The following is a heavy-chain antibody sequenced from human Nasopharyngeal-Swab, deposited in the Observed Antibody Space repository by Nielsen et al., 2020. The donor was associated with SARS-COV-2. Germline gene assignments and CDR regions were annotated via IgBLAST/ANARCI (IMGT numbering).Heavy chain of an antibody. D-gene: IGHD6-6*01. CDR3: ARDRGGAALFSYYYYMDV. V-gene: IGHV3-53*01. CDR2: IYSGGST. CDR1: GFTVSSNY. J-gene: IGHJ6*03. Sequence: GGSLRLSCAASGFTVSSNYMSWVRQAPGKGLEWVSVIYSGGSTYYADSVKGRFTISRDNSKNPLYLQMNSLRAEDTAVYYCARDRGGAALFSYYYYMDVWGKGTTVTVSS.